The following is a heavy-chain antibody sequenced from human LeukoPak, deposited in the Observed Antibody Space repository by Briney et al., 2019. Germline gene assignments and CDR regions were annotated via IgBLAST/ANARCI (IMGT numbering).Heavy chain of an antibody. CDR2: INSDGSST. D-gene: IGHD3-3*02. CDR3: ARVQFWSGSYFDY. CDR1: GFTFSSYG. J-gene: IGHJ4*02. Sequence: GGSLRLSCAASGFTFSSYGMHWVRQAPGKGLVWVSRINSDGSSTSYADSVKGRFTISRDNAKNTLYLQMNSLRAEDTAVYYCARVQFWSGSYFDYWGQGTLVTVSS. V-gene: IGHV3-74*01.